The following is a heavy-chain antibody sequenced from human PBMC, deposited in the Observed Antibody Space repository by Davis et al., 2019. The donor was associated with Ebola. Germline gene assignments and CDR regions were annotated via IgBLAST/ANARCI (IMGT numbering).Heavy chain of an antibody. V-gene: IGHV1-46*01. CDR3: ATGTYYYDSSGYGARYFDL. D-gene: IGHD3-22*01. J-gene: IGHJ2*01. CDR1: GYTFTSYY. CDR2: INPSGGST. Sequence: ASVQVSCMASGYTFTSYYMHWLRHAPGHGLEWTGIINPSGGSTRYAQKFQGRVTMTRETSTSTVYMELSSLRSEDTAVYYCATGTYYYDSSGYGARYFDLWGRGTLVTVSS.